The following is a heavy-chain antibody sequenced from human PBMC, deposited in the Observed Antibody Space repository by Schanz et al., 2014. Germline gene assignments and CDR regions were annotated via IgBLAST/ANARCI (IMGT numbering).Heavy chain of an antibody. Sequence: QVQLVQSGADVKKPGASVKVSCKASGYTFTGYSMHWVRQAPGQGLEWMGRINPNSGGTNYAQKFQGRVTTTRDTTTSTVYMQLTRLTFDDTAIYYCARDYDVSKYNVFESWGQGTLVTVSS. CDR1: GYTFTGYS. CDR2: INPNSGGT. V-gene: IGHV1-2*06. J-gene: IGHJ5*01. D-gene: IGHD3-16*01. CDR3: ARDYDVSKYNVFES.